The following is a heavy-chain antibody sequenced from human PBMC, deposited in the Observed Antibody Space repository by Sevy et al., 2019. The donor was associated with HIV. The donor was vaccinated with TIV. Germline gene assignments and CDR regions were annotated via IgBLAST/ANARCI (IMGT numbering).Heavy chain of an antibody. D-gene: IGHD2-15*01. J-gene: IGHJ3*02. V-gene: IGHV3-23*01. Sequence: GGSLRLSCAASGFTFSSYAMSWVRQAPGKGLEWVSAISGSGGSTYYADSVKGRFTISRDNSKNTLNLQMNSLRADDTDVYYCGHGGYCSGGSCYLAAFDIWGQGTMVIISS. CDR3: GHGGYCSGGSCYLAAFDI. CDR1: GFTFSSYA. CDR2: ISGSGGST.